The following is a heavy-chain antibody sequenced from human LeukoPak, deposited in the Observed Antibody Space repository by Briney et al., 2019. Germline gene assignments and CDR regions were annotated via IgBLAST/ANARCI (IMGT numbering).Heavy chain of an antibody. CDR1: GFTFSSYG. D-gene: IGHD3-3*01. CDR3: ARDQDDFWSGIPYYYYGIDV. J-gene: IGHJ6*02. CDR2: IWYDGSNK. Sequence: GRSLRLSCAASGFTFSSYGMHWVRQAPGKGLEWVAVIWYDGSNKYYADSVKGRFTISRDNSKNTLYLRMNSLRAEDTAVYYCARDQDDFWSGIPYYYYGIDVWGQGTTVTVSS. V-gene: IGHV3-33*01.